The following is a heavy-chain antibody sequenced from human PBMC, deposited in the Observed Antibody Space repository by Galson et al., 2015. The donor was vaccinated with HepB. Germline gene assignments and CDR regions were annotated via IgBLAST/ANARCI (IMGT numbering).Heavy chain of an antibody. CDR3: ARGLYSSSWPDY. CDR1: GFTFSSYS. D-gene: IGHD6-13*01. Sequence: SLRLSCAASGFTFSSYSMNWVRQAPGKGLEWVSSISSSSSYIYYADSVKGRFTISRDNAKNSLYLQMNSLRAEDTAVYYCARGLYSSSWPDYWGQGTLVTVSS. J-gene: IGHJ4*02. CDR2: ISSSSSYI. V-gene: IGHV3-21*01.